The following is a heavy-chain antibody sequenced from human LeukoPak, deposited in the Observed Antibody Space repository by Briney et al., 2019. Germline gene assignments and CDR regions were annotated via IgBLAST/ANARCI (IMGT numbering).Heavy chain of an antibody. V-gene: IGHV3-7*01. CDR2: IKQDGSEK. CDR3: VTTGNLGNFYY. J-gene: IGHJ4*02. D-gene: IGHD7-27*01. Sequence: GGSLRLSCAASGYRFSDYWMTWVRQAPGKGLEWVANIKQDGSEKYYVDFVKGRFTISRDNARQSLHLQMNSLRAEDTALYYCVTTGNLGNFYYWGPGTLVPVSS. CDR1: GYRFSDYW.